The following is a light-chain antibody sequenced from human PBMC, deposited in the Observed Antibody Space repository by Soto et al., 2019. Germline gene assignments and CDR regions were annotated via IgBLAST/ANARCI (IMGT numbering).Light chain of an antibody. CDR2: DAS. CDR1: QSDSSSY. CDR3: QQYGSSPPVT. V-gene: IGKV3D-20*01. J-gene: IGKJ5*01. Sequence: EIVLTQSPATLSLSPGEKTTHSCGASQSDSSSYLAWYQQKPCLAPRLLIYDASSRATGIPDRFSGSGSGTDFTLTISRLEPEGFAVYYCQQYGSSPPVTFGQGTRLEIK.